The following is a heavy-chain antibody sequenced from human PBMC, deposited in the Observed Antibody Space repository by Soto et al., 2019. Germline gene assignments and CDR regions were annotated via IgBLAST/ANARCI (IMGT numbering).Heavy chain of an antibody. CDR3: ARDVSAWHYYYGMDV. D-gene: IGHD6-25*01. J-gene: IGHJ6*02. V-gene: IGHV3-30-3*01. CDR1: GFTFSSYA. CDR2: ISYDGSNK. Sequence: QVQLVESGGGVVQPGRSLRLSCAASGFTFSSYAMHWVRQAPGTGLEWVAVISYDGSNKYYADSVKGRFTISRDNSKNTLYLQMNSLRAEDTAVYYCARDVSAWHYYYGMDVWGQGTTVTVSS.